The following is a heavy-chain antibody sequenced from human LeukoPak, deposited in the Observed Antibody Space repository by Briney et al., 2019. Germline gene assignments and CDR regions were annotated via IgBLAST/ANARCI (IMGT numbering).Heavy chain of an antibody. Sequence: ASVKVSCKGSGYTFTGYYMHWVRQAPGQGLEWMGWINPNSGGTNYAQKFQGRVTMTRDTSISTAYMELSRLRSDDTAVYYCARDGAAAMGDYYYYYMDVWGKGTTVTVSS. J-gene: IGHJ6*03. D-gene: IGHD6-13*01. V-gene: IGHV1-2*02. CDR2: INPNSGGT. CDR1: GYTFTGYY. CDR3: ARDGAAAMGDYYYYYMDV.